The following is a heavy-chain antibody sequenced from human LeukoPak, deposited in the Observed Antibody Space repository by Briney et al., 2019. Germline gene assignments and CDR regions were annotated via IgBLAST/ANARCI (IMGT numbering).Heavy chain of an antibody. J-gene: IGHJ4*02. CDR3: ARKGGKYYGGLDY. CDR2: IDWNGGCT. Sequence: GGSLRLSCAASGFTFDDYGMSWVRHFSGKGLEWVSGIDWNGGCTGYADSVKGRFTISRDNAKNSLYLQMNNLRPEDTALYYCARKGGKYYGGLDYWGQGTLVTVSS. CDR1: GFTFDDYG. D-gene: IGHD4-23*01. V-gene: IGHV3-20*04.